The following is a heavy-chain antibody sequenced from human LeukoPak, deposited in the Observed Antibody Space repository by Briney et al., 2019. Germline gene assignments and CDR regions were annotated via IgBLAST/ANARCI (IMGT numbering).Heavy chain of an antibody. D-gene: IGHD6-19*01. V-gene: IGHV1-2*02. J-gene: IGHJ4*02. CDR3: ARLAVAGLYFDY. CDR1: GYTFTGYF. Sequence: ASVKVSCKASGYTFTGYFMHWVRQAPGQGLEWMGWINPNSGGTNYAQKFQGRVTMTRDTSISTAYMELSSLRSDDTAVYYCARLAVAGLYFDYWGQGTLVTVSS. CDR2: INPNSGGT.